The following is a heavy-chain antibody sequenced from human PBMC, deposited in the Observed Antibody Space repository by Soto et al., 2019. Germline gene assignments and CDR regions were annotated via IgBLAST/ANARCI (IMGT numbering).Heavy chain of an antibody. Sequence: QVQLVQSGAEVKKPGASVKVSCKASGYTFTSYAMHWVRQAPGQRLEWMGWINAGNGNTKYSQKFQGRVTIIRDTSASTAYMELSSLRSEDTAVYYCARGAPPLIDYWGQGTLVTVSS. CDR3: ARGAPPLIDY. J-gene: IGHJ4*02. CDR1: GYTFTSYA. V-gene: IGHV1-3*01. D-gene: IGHD1-26*01. CDR2: INAGNGNT.